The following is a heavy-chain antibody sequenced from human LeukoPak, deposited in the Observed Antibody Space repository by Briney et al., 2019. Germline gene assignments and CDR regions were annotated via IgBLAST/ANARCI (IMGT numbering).Heavy chain of an antibody. CDR2: INYSGST. V-gene: IGHV4-59*12. CDR3: ARKIAVAPYYFDY. D-gene: IGHD6-19*01. J-gene: IGHJ4*02. CDR1: GGSISSYY. Sequence: SETLSLTCTVSGGSISSYYWSWIRQPPGKGLEWIGYINYSGSTKYNPSLKSRVTISVDTSKNQFSLKLSSVTAADTAVYYCARKIAVAPYYFDYWGQGTLVTVSS.